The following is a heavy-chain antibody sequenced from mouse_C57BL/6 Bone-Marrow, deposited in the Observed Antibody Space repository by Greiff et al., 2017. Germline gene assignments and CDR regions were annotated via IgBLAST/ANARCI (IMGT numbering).Heavy chain of an antibody. J-gene: IGHJ3*01. CDR2: INPSNGGT. CDR1: GYTFTSYW. CDR3: ARNPVYYYGSSPFAY. V-gene: IGHV1-53*01. Sequence: QVQLKQPGTELVKPGASVKLSCKASGYTFTSYWMHWVKQRPGQGLEWIGNINPSNGGTNYNEKFKSKATLTVDKSSSTAYMQLSSLTSEDSAVYYCARNPVYYYGSSPFAYWGQGTLVTVSA. D-gene: IGHD1-1*01.